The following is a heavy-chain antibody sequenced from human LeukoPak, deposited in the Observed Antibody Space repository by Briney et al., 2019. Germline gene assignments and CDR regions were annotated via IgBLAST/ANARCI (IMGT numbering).Heavy chain of an antibody. D-gene: IGHD3-3*01. CDR2: IYHSGST. V-gene: IGHV4-4*02. J-gene: IGHJ6*02. Sequence: SETLSLTCAVSGGSISSSNWWSWVRQPPGKGLEWIGEIYHSGSTNYNPSLKSRVTISVDKSRNQFSLKLSSVTAADTAVYYCARTSGYYTAYYYGMDVWGQGTTVTVSS. CDR3: ARTSGYYTAYYYGMDV. CDR1: GGSISSSNW.